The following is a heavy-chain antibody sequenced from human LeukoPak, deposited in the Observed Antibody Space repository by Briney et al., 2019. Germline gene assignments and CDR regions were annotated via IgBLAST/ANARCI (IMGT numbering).Heavy chain of an antibody. CDR2: IDNNGIT. D-gene: IGHD3-22*01. CDR1: GESFSGNF. J-gene: IGHJ4*02. V-gene: IGHV4-34*01. CDR3: ARERDYYDSSGYYTPFDY. Sequence: SETLSLTCAVSGESFSGNFWTWIRQSPGKGLEWIGEIDNNGITNYNPSLKSRVTISVDTSKNQFSLELSSVTAADTAVYYCARERDYYDSSGYYTPFDYWGQGTLVTVSS.